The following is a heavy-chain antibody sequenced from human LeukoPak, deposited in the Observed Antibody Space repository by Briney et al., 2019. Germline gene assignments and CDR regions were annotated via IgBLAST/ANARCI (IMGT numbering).Heavy chain of an antibody. V-gene: IGHV3-30-3*01. Sequence: GGSLRLSCAASGFTFSSYAMHWVRQAPGKGLEWVAVISYDGSNKYYADSVKGRFTISRDSSKNTLYLQMNSLRAEDTAVYYCARLSRAFDIWGQGTMVTVSS. J-gene: IGHJ3*02. CDR2: ISYDGSNK. CDR1: GFTFSSYA. CDR3: ARLSRAFDI.